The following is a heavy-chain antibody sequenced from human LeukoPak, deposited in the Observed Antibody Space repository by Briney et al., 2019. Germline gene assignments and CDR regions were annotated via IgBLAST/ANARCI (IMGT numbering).Heavy chain of an antibody. D-gene: IGHD5-12*01. J-gene: IGHJ4*02. V-gene: IGHV4-61*02. CDR1: GGSISSGSYY. CDR2: IYTSEST. CDR3: ARDGLAGGYDSDY. Sequence: SQTLSLTCTVSGGSISSGSYYWSWIRQPAGKGLEWIGRIYTSESTNYNPSLKSRVTISVDTSKNQFSLKLSSVTAADTAVYYCARDGLAGGYDSDYWGQGTLVTVSS.